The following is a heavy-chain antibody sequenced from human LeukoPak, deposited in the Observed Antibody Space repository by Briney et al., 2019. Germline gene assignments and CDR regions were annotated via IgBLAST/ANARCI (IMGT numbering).Heavy chain of an antibody. CDR3: ARALPNWNFPPFDP. V-gene: IGHV1-2*02. CDR2: INPHSGDT. CDR1: GYTLTELS. J-gene: IGHJ5*02. Sequence: ASVKVSYKVSGYTLTELSMHWVRQAPGQGLEWMGWINPHSGDTDQAQKFQGRVTMTRDTSISTAYLDLSSLRFDDTAVYYCARALPNWNFPPFDPWGQGALVTVSS. D-gene: IGHD1-7*01.